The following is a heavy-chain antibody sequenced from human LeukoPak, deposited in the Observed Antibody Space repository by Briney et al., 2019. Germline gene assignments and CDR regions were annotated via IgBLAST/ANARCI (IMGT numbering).Heavy chain of an antibody. CDR1: GGSISRYY. J-gene: IGHJ4*02. CDR2: IYTSGST. D-gene: IGHD4-11*01. CDR3: ARHRMTTGTISDFDY. V-gene: IGHV4-4*07. Sequence: TSSETLSLTCTVSGGSISRYYWSWMRQPAGEGVEWFGRIYTSGSTNYNPSLKSRVTMSVDTSKNQFSLKLSSVTAADTAVYYCARHRMTTGTISDFDYWGQGTLVTVSS.